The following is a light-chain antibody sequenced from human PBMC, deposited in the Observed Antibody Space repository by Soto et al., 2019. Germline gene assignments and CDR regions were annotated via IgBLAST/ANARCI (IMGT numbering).Light chain of an antibody. CDR3: MQATQFPHT. CDR2: KTS. Sequence: DIVMTQTPLSSPVTLGQPASISCRSSQSLLHSNGDTYLTWLQQRPGQPPRLLIYKTSTRFSGVPNRFSGSGAGTDFTLKISRVEAEDVGVYYCMQATQFPHTVGQGTKLEIK. V-gene: IGKV2-24*01. J-gene: IGKJ2*01. CDR1: QSLLHSNGDTY.